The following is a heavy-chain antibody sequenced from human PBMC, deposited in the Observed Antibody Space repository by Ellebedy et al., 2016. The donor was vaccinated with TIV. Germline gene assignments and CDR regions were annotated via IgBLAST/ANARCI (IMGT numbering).Heavy chain of an antibody. Sequence: MPSETLSLTCAVSGGSISSSNWWSWVRQPPGKGLEWIGEIYHSGSTNYNPSLKSRVTISVDKSKNQFSLKLSSVTAADTAVYYCARWGEYSSGWYPDYWGQGTLVTVSS. D-gene: IGHD6-19*01. V-gene: IGHV4-4*02. CDR3: ARWGEYSSGWYPDY. CDR2: IYHSGST. CDR1: GGSISSSNW. J-gene: IGHJ4*02.